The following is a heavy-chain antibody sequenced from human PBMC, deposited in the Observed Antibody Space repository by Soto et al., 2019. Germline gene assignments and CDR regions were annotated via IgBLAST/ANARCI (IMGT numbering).Heavy chain of an antibody. V-gene: IGHV4-39*01. J-gene: IGHJ3*02. Sequence: QLQLQESGPGLVKPSETLSLTCSVSGGSISNSYYWGWIRQPPGKGPEWIGSVYTSGSTYHNPSLKSRVSMSVDTTKAPFSLKLTSLTDADTAVYYCARQRPPVLRRQPDAFDIWGPGIVVIVSS. CDR3: ARQRPPVLRRQPDAFDI. D-gene: IGHD4-17*01. CDR1: GGSISNSYY. CDR2: VYTSGST.